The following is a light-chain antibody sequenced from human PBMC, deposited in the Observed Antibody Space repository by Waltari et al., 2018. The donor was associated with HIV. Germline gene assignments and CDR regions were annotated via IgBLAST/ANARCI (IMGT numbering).Light chain of an antibody. Sequence: QSVLTQPPSVSAAPGQRVTISCSGSTSNIGTNYVSWYQQFPGTAPKLLIYDNSHRSSVIPARFAGSKSGTSATLAITGLQTEDEADYYCGTWDTSLSAGLFGGGTKVTVL. CDR2: DNS. CDR1: TSNIGTNY. CDR3: GTWDTSLSAGL. V-gene: IGLV1-51*01. J-gene: IGLJ2*01.